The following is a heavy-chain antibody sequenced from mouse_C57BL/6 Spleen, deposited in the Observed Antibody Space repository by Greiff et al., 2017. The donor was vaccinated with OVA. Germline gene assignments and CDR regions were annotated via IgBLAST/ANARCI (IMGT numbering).Heavy chain of an antibody. D-gene: IGHD1-1*01. CDR3: ARSYYYYGSSSTTSYYYAMDY. Sequence: EVQLQESGPELVKPGASVKISCKASGYSFTDYNMNWVKQSNGKSLEWIGVINPNYGTTSYNQKFKGKATLTVDQSSSTAYMQLNSLTSEDSAVYYCARSYYYYGSSSTTSYYYAMDYWGQGTSVTVSS. CDR2: INPNYGTT. V-gene: IGHV1-39*01. CDR1: GYSFTDYN. J-gene: IGHJ4*01.